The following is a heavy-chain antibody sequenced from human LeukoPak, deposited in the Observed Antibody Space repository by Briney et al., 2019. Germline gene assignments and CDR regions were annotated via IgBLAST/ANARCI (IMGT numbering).Heavy chain of an antibody. V-gene: IGHV3-7*01. CDR1: GFTFSSYS. D-gene: IGHD3-10*01. CDR3: GRHRSGSGTYFIDY. J-gene: IGHJ4*02. CDR2: MKKDGSET. Sequence: PGGSLRLSCVVSGFTFSSYSMIWVRQAPGKGLQWVANMKKDGSETNYVDSVKGRFTISRDNAKNSLYLQMNSLRAEDTAVYYCGRHRSGSGTYFIDYWGQGTLVSVHS.